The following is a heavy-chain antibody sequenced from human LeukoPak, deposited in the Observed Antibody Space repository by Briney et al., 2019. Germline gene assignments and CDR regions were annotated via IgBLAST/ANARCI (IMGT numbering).Heavy chain of an antibody. J-gene: IGHJ3*02. CDR2: IKQDGGEE. D-gene: IGHD1-26*01. CDR1: GFTFSNYW. V-gene: IGHV3-7*04. Sequence: GGSLRLSCEGSGFTFSNYWMGWVRQAPGRGLEWVANIKQDGGEENYVDSVKGRFTISRDNAKNSLFLQTNSLRAEDTAMYYCARGRSGSYRYDAFDIWGQGTMVTVSS. CDR3: ARGRSGSYRYDAFDI.